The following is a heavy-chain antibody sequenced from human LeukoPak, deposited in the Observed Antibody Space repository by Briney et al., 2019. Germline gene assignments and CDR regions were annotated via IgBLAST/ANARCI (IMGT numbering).Heavy chain of an antibody. V-gene: IGHV4-59*08. D-gene: IGHD6-6*01. J-gene: IGHJ2*01. CDR1: GGSISSYC. Sequence: PSETLSLTCTVSGGSISSYCWSWIRQPPGKGLQWIGYVCNSGSTSNNPSLKNQVTTSVDTSKNQFSLKLSSVTAADTAVYYCARLSSSSGRYFDLWGRGTLVTVSS. CDR3: ARLSSSSGRYFDL. CDR2: VCNSGST.